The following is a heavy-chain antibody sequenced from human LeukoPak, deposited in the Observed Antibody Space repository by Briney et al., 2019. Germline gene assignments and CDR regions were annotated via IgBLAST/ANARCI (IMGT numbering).Heavy chain of an antibody. Sequence: SETLSLTCTVSGGSVSSGSYYWSWIRQPPGKGLEWNGYIYYSGSTNYNPSLKSRVTISVDTSKNQFSLKLSSVTAADTAVYYCARALGYYDSSGRYFDYWGQGTLVTVSS. J-gene: IGHJ4*02. D-gene: IGHD3-22*01. CDR1: GGSVSSGSYY. CDR2: IYYSGST. V-gene: IGHV4-61*01. CDR3: ARALGYYDSSGRYFDY.